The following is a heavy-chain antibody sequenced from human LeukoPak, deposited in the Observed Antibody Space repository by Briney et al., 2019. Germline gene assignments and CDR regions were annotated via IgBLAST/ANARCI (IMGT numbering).Heavy chain of an antibody. CDR1: GFTFSDFY. D-gene: IGHD5-18*01. V-gene: IGHV3-11*05. Sequence: GGSLRLSCAASGFTFSDFYMSWIRQAPGKGLEWVSYISSTGSYTDYADSVKGRFTISRDNAKNSLYLQMNSLRAEYTAVYYCARDRLQYSYGYDYWGQGTLVTVSS. CDR3: ARDRLQYSYGYDY. CDR2: ISSTGSYT. J-gene: IGHJ4*02.